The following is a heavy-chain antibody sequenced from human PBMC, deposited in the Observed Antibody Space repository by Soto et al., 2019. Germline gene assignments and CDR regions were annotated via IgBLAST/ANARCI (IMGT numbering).Heavy chain of an antibody. CDR1: GFSLSTSGVG. CDR3: AHSLSLTAAAGSYFDY. Sequence: QITLKESGPTLVKPTQTLTLTCTFSGFSLSTSGVGVGWIRQPPGKALAWLALIYWDDDKRYSPSLKSRLTITKDTYKNQVVLTMTNMAPVDTATYYCAHSLSLTAAAGSYFDYWGQGTLVTVSS. V-gene: IGHV2-5*02. J-gene: IGHJ4*02. D-gene: IGHD6-13*01. CDR2: IYWDDDK.